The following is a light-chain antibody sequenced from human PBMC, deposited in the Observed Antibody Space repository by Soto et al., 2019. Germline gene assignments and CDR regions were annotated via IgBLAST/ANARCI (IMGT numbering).Light chain of an antibody. J-gene: IGKJ1*01. CDR1: QGIFSTY. CDR2: GAS. Sequence: EIVLTQSPGTLSLSPGERATLSCRASQGIFSTYVAWYQQRSGQAPRLLIYGASNRATGIPDRISGSGSGTDFTLTISRLEPEDLAVYYCQQYGTSPRTFGQGTKVEFK. CDR3: QQYGTSPRT. V-gene: IGKV3-20*01.